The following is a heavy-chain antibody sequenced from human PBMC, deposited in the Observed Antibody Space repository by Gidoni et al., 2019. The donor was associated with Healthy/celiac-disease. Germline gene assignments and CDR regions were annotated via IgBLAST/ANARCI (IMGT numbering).Heavy chain of an antibody. J-gene: IGHJ4*02. CDR2: IIPVFGTA. CDR3: ARGIAYCGGDFYSFYFDY. V-gene: IGHV1-69*12. D-gene: IGHD2-21*02. Sequence: QDQLVQSGAEVKKPGSSVKVCCKVSGGSFSSYAIGGVRQAPGQGLEWLGGIIPVFGTANYAQKFQGRVTITADESTSTAYMGLSSLRSEDTAVYYCARGIAYCGGDFYSFYFDYWGQGTLVTVSS. CDR1: GGSFSSYA.